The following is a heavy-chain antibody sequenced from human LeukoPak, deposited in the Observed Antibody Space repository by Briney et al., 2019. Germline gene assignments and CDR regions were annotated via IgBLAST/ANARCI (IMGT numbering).Heavy chain of an antibody. CDR2: INTNTGNP. D-gene: IGHD3-10*01. J-gene: IGHJ4*02. CDR3: ARALPVGELADFDY. Sequence: GASVKVSCKASGGTFSSYAISWVRQAPGQGLEWMGWINTNTGNPTYAQGFTGRFVFSLDTSVSTAYLQISSLKAEDSAVYYCARALPVGELADFDYWGQGTLVTVSS. V-gene: IGHV7-4-1*02. CDR1: GGTFSSYA.